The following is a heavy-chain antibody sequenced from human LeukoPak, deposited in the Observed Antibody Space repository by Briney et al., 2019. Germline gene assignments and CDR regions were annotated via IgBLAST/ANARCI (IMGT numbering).Heavy chain of an antibody. D-gene: IGHD5-18*01. V-gene: IGHV4-39*07. Sequence: SETLSLTCTVSGGSISSGSYYWGWIRQPPGKGLEWIGSIYYSGSTYDNPSLKSRVTISVDTSKNQFSLKPSSVTAADTAVYYCASSYSYGYATSHYHHYYYMDVWGKGTTVTISS. CDR2: IYYSGST. J-gene: IGHJ6*03. CDR3: ASSYSYGYATSHYHHYYYMDV. CDR1: GGSISSGSYY.